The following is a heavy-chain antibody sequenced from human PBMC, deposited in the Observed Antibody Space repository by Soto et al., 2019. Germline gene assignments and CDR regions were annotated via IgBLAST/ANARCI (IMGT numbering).Heavy chain of an antibody. CDR1: GFTFSSYA. CDR2: ISYDGSNK. Sequence: QVKLVESGGGVVQPGRSLRLSCAASGFTFSSYAMHWVRQAPGKGLERVAVISYDGSNKYYADSVKGRFTISRDNSKNTLYLQMNSLRAEDTAVYYCARIGGYMVATTTDYWGQGTLVTVSS. J-gene: IGHJ4*02. D-gene: IGHD5-12*01. CDR3: ARIGGYMVATTTDY. V-gene: IGHV3-30-3*01.